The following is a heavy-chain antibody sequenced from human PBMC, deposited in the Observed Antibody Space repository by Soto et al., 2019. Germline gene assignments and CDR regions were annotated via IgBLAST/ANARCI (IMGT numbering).Heavy chain of an antibody. CDR1: RYSISTNCY. Sequence: SETLSLTCTVSRYSISTNCYWGWIRQSPGKGLEWIGSIHHSGSTYYNPSLKSLVTMLPDASKNQFSLQLTSVTAAATAVYYCARMSVEMATTYYLDYCGQAPLVTVSS. D-gene: IGHD5-12*01. CDR3: ARMSVEMATTYYLDY. V-gene: IGHV4-38-2*02. J-gene: IGHJ4*02. CDR2: IHHSGST.